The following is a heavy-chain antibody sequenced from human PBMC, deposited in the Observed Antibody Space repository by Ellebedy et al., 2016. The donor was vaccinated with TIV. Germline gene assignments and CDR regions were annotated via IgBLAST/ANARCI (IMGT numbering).Heavy chain of an antibody. CDR3: AKLGHRATPDDS. Sequence: GESLKISCQGSAYSFIYYWIVWVRQMPGRGLEWMGIIDLSDSDTIYSPSFQGQVTISADRSVTTAYLHFNSLKPSDTAVYYCAKLGHRATPDDSWGQGTLVTVSS. D-gene: IGHD1-14*01. CDR2: IDLSDSDT. J-gene: IGHJ4*02. CDR1: AYSFIYYW. V-gene: IGHV5-51*01.